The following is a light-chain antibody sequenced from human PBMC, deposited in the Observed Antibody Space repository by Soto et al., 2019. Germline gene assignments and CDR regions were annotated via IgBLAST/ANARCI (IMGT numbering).Light chain of an antibody. V-gene: IGLV1-44*01. CDR2: SNN. CDR3: AAWDDSLNGFYV. CDR1: RSSIGSNT. Sequence: QSVLPQPPSASGTPGQRVTISCSGSRSSIGSNTINWYQHLPGTAPKLLIYSNNHRPSGVPDRISGSKSGTSASLAISGLQPEDEADYYCAAWDDSLNGFYVFGTGTKLT. J-gene: IGLJ1*01.